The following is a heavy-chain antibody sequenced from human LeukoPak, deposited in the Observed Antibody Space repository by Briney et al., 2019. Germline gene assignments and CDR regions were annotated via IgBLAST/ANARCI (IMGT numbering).Heavy chain of an antibody. CDR2: ISSSGNTI. J-gene: IGHJ4*02. Sequence: GGSLRLSCAASGFSFSDYYMNWIRQAPGKGVEWVSYISSSGNTIYYADSVKGRFTISRDNAKNSLYLQMNSLRAEDTAVYYCASEVGADSRDFDYWGQGTLVTVSS. D-gene: IGHD1-26*01. CDR3: ASEVGADSRDFDY. V-gene: IGHV3-11*04. CDR1: GFSFSDYY.